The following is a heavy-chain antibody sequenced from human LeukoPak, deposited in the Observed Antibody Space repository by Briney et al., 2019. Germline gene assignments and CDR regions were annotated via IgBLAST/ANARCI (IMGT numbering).Heavy chain of an antibody. D-gene: IGHD2-2*02. CDR3: ARAYCSSTSCYIENWFDP. Sequence: APVKVSCKASGYTFTSYGISWVRQAPGQELEWMGWISAYNGNTNYAQKLQGRVTMTTDTSTSTAYMELRSLRSDDTAVYYCARAYCSSTSCYIENWFDPWGQGTLVTVSS. J-gene: IGHJ5*02. CDR2: ISAYNGNT. CDR1: GYTFTSYG. V-gene: IGHV1-18*01.